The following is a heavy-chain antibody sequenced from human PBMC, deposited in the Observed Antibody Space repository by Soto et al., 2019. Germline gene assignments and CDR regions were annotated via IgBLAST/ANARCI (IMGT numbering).Heavy chain of an antibody. CDR1: GYTFTSYA. CDR3: ARDPGPDYYFDY. CDR2: INAGNGNT. J-gene: IGHJ4*02. V-gene: IGHV1-3*01. Sequence: ASVKVSCKASGYTFTSYAMHWVRQAPGQRLEWMGWINAGNGNTKYSQKFQGRVTITRDTSASTAYMELSSLRSEDTAVYYCARDPGPDYYFDYWGQGTLVTVSS.